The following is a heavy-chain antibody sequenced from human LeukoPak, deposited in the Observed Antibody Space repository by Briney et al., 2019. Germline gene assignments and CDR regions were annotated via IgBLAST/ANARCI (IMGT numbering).Heavy chain of an antibody. CDR1: GFTFSSYG. CDR2: IWYDGSNK. Sequence: GRSLRLSCAASGFTFSSYGMHWVRQAPGKGLEWVAVIWYDGSNKYYADSVKGRFTISRDNSKNTLYLQMNSLRAEDTAVYSCARGMTASLRANAGFDIWGQGTTVAVSS. D-gene: IGHD2-21*02. V-gene: IGHV3-33*01. CDR3: ARGMTASLRANAGFDI. J-gene: IGHJ3*02.